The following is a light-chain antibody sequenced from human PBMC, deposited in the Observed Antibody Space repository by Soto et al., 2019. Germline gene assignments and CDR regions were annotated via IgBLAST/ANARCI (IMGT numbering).Light chain of an antibody. CDR3: TSYTSSNALV. V-gene: IGLV2-14*01. Sequence: QSALTQPASVSGSPGQSITISCTGTSGDIGIYNFVSWFHQRPAKAPKLLIFEVHTRPSGVADLFSASTSGNAASLTIAGLQADDEGDYYATSYTSSNALVFGGGTKLTVL. CDR1: SGDIGIYNF. J-gene: IGLJ3*02. CDR2: EVH.